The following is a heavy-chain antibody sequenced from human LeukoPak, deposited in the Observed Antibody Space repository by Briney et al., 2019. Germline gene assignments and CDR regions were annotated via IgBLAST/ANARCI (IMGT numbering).Heavy chain of an antibody. CDR2: INPSSGGT. J-gene: IGHJ4*02. Sequence: ASVKVSCKASGYTFTGYYMHWVRQAPGQGLEWMGWINPSSGGTNYAQKFQGRVTMTRDTSISTAYMELSRLRSDDTAVYYCAVRGELLGVDYWGQGTLVTVSS. V-gene: IGHV1-2*02. D-gene: IGHD1-26*01. CDR3: AVRGELLGVDY. CDR1: GYTFTGYY.